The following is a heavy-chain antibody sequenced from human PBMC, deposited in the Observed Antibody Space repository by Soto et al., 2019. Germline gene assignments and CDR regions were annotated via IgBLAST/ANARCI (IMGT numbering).Heavy chain of an antibody. D-gene: IGHD4-17*01. J-gene: IGHJ5*02. CDR1: GGSISSGGYY. CDR2: IYYSGST. CDR3: ARSYGDSTNWFGP. Sequence: SETLSLTCTVSGGSISSGGYYWSWIRQHPGKGLEWIGYIYYSGSTYYNPSLKSRVAISADTSKNQFSLKLSSVTAADTAVYYCARSYGDSTNWFGPWGKGTLVTVDS. V-gene: IGHV4-31*03.